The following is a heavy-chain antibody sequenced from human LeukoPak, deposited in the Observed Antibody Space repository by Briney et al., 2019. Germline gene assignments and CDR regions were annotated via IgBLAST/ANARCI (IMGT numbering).Heavy chain of an antibody. CDR2: INPNSGVT. CDR1: GYTFTGYY. CDR3: ARSKQWLVYDAFDI. V-gene: IGHV1-2*04. Sequence: ASVKVSCKASGYTFTGYYMHWVRQAPGQGLEWMGWINPNSGVTKYAQKFQDWVTLTRDTSINTAYMDLSRLKSDDTAIYYCARSKQWLVYDAFDIWGQGTMVTVSS. J-gene: IGHJ3*02. D-gene: IGHD6-19*01.